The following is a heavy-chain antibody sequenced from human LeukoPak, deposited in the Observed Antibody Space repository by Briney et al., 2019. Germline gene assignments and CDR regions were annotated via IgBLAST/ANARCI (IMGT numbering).Heavy chain of an antibody. Sequence: SETLSLTCTVSGGSISSYYWSWIRQPPGKGLEWIGYIYYSGSTNYNPSLKSRVTISVDTSKNQFSLKLSSVTAADTAVYYCARATDHYYGMDVWGQGITVTVSS. V-gene: IGHV4-59*01. CDR2: IYYSGST. CDR3: ARATDHYYGMDV. J-gene: IGHJ6*02. D-gene: IGHD4-17*01. CDR1: GGSISSYY.